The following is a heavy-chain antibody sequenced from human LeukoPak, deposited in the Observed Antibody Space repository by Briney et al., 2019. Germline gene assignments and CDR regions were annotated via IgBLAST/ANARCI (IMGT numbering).Heavy chain of an antibody. V-gene: IGHV4-39*07. J-gene: IGHJ2*01. CDR2: IYYSGST. Sequence: PSETLSLTFTVSGGSISSSSYYWGWIRQPPGKGLEWIGSIYYSGSTYYNPSLKSRVTISVDTSKNQFSLKLISVTAADTAVYYCARSYYHGGGSAEWYFDLWGRGTLVTVSS. CDR3: ARSYYHGGGSAEWYFDL. D-gene: IGHD3-22*01. CDR1: GGSISSSSYY.